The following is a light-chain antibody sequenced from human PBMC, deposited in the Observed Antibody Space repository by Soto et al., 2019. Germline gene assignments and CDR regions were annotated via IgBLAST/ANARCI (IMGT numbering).Light chain of an antibody. Sequence: EIVLTQSPATLSLSPGERATLSCTASQSISSYLAWYQQKPGHAPRLLIYDASSRATGIPARFSGSGYGTDFTLTINSLESEDFAVYYCQQRSNWPWTFGQGTKLEIK. CDR1: QSISSY. CDR3: QQRSNWPWT. CDR2: DAS. J-gene: IGKJ2*01. V-gene: IGKV3-11*01.